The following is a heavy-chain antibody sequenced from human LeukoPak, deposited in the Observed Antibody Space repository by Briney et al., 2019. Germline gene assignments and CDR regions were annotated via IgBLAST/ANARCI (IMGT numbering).Heavy chain of an antibody. V-gene: IGHV4-39*02. J-gene: IGHJ4*02. CDR1: GGSISSSSYY. Sequence: SETLSLTCTVSGGSISSSSYYWGWIRQPPGKGLEWIGIIYYSGSTYYNPSLKSRVTISVDTSKNQFSLKLSSVTAADTAVYYCARESLRLGELSIFDCWGQGTLVTVSS. D-gene: IGHD3-16*02. CDR2: IYYSGST. CDR3: ARESLRLGELSIFDC.